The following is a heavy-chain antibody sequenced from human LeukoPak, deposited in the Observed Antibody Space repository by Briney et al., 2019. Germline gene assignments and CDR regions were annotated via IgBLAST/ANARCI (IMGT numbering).Heavy chain of an antibody. D-gene: IGHD3-16*01. J-gene: IGHJ4*02. CDR1: GFTVSGNY. Sequence: PGGSLRLSCAASGFTVSGNYMSWVRQAPGKGLEWLSVIHRGGNTYYADSVKGRFTISRDSSKNTVFLQMDSLRAEDTAVYYCARDPGYCLGVDYGDYWRQGTLVTVSS. V-gene: IGHV3-66*01. CDR2: IHRGGNT. CDR3: ARDPGYCLGVDYGDY.